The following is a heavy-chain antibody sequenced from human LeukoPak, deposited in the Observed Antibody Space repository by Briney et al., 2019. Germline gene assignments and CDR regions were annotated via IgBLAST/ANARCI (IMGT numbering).Heavy chain of an antibody. CDR2: ISYDGSNK. CDR1: GFSISNYW. Sequence: PGGSLRLSCAASGFSISNYWMSWVRQAPGKGLEWVAVISYDGSNKYYADSVKGRFTISRDNSKNTLYLQMNSLRAEDTAVYYCARDYCTNGVCTRDYWGQGTLVTVSS. J-gene: IGHJ4*02. D-gene: IGHD2-8*01. CDR3: ARDYCTNGVCTRDY. V-gene: IGHV3-30-3*01.